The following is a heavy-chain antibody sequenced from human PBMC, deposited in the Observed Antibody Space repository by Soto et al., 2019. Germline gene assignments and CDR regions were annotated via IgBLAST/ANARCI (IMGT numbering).Heavy chain of an antibody. CDR2: IYYSGST. V-gene: IGHV4-59*01. D-gene: IGHD2-2*01. CDR1: GGSISSYY. J-gene: IGHJ5*02. CDR3: ARGPDIVVVPAADWFDP. Sequence: PSETLSLTCTVSGGSISSYYWSWIRQPPGKGLEWIGYIYYSGSTNYNPSLKSRVTISVDTSKNQFSLKLSSVTAADTAVYYCARGPDIVVVPAADWFDPWGQEPWSPS.